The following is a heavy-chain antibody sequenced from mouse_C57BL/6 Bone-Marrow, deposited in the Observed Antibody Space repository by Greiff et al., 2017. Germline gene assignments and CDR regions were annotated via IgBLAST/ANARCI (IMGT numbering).Heavy chain of an antibody. CDR2: IDPSDSYT. V-gene: IGHV1-69*01. CDR3: ARVGYYFGSSGFAY. D-gene: IGHD1-1*01. Sequence: QVQLQQPGAELVMPGASVKLSCKASGYTFTSYWMHWVKQRPGQGLEWIGEIDPSDSYTNYNQKFKGKSTLTVDKSSSTSYMQLSSLTSEYSAVYYCARVGYYFGSSGFAYWGQGTLVTVSA. CDR1: GYTFTSYW. J-gene: IGHJ3*01.